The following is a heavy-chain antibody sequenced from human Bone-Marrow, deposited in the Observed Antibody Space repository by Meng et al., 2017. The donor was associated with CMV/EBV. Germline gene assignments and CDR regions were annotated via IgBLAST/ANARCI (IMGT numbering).Heavy chain of an antibody. CDR2: ISDSGNTI. V-gene: IGHV3-48*03. J-gene: IGHJ3*01. D-gene: IGHD2-2*01. Sequence: GGSLRLSCAASGFIFSSYEMNWVRQAPGKGPEWVAHISDSGNTIYYADSVKGRFTISRDNANNSLYLHMNSLRAEDTAIYYCARDPRFFQLWGQWTMVTVSS. CDR1: GFIFSSYE. CDR3: ARDPRFFQL.